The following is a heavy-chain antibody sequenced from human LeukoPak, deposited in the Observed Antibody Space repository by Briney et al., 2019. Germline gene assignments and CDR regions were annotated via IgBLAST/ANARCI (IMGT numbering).Heavy chain of an antibody. D-gene: IGHD4-17*01. Sequence: GRSLRLSWAVYGFTFNSYGIRWVRQAPGKGLEWVAFIWYDGSNKYYADSVKGRFTISRDNSKNTLYLQMNSLRAEDTAVYYCARARTTRGFDYWGQGTLVTVSS. CDR3: ARARTTRGFDY. CDR2: IWYDGSNK. CDR1: GFTFNSYG. J-gene: IGHJ4*02. V-gene: IGHV3-33*01.